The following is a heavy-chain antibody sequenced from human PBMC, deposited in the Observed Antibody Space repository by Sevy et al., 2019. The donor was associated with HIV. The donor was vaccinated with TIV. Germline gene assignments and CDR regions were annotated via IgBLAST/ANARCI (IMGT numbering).Heavy chain of an antibody. V-gene: IGHV1-58*01. D-gene: IGHD3-3*01. J-gene: IGHJ6*02. CDR2: IVVGSGNT. CDR3: AAARTWSGYYRGGYYYYGMDV. Sequence: ASVKVSCKASGFTFTSSAVQWVRQARGQRLEWIGWIVVGSGNTNYAQKFQERVTITRDMSTSTAYMELSSLRSEETAVYYCAAARTWSGYYRGGYYYYGMDVWGQGTTVTVSS. CDR1: GFTFTSSA.